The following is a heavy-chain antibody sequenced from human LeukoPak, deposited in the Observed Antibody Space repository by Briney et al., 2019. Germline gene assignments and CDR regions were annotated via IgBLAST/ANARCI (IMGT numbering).Heavy chain of an antibody. CDR2: ISGSGGST. Sequence: GGSLRLSCAGSGFTFSSYWMHWVRQAPGKGLEWVSAISGSGGSTYYADSVKGRFTISRDNSKNTLYLQMNSLRAEDTAVYYCAKTTRVPAPIDYWGQGTLVTVSS. D-gene: IGHD1-1*01. CDR1: GFTFSSYW. CDR3: AKTTRVPAPIDY. J-gene: IGHJ4*02. V-gene: IGHV3-23*01.